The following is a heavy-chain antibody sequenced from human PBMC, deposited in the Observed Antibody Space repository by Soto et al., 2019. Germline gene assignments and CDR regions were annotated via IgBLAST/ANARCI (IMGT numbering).Heavy chain of an antibody. V-gene: IGHV3-23*01. D-gene: IGHD6-19*01. CDR2: ISGSGGSN. Sequence: ALRLSCAASGFTFNNYAMSWVRQAPGKGLQWVSSISGSGGSNYYAESVKGRFNISKEKTKNTLYLQMNSLRAEDTALYYCAKDLKVTIGWYSNFGDPWYYGLDVWGQ. J-gene: IGHJ6*02. CDR1: GFTFNNYA. CDR3: AKDLKVTIGWYSNFGDPWYYGLDV.